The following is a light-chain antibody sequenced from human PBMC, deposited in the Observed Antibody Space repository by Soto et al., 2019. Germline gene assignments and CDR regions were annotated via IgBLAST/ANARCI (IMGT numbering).Light chain of an antibody. Sequence: QSALTQPRSVSGSPGQSVTISCTGTSNDVRGYNFVSWYQQYPGKAPKLVIYDVSKRPSGVPDRFSGSKSGNTASLTISGLQAEDEADYYCCSYAGTYTLWVFGGGTQLTVL. V-gene: IGLV2-11*01. CDR3: CSYAGTYTLWV. J-gene: IGLJ3*02. CDR1: SNDVRGYNF. CDR2: DVS.